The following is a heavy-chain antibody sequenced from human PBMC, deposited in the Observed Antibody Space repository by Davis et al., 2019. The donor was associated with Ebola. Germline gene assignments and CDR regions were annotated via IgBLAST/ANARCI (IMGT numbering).Heavy chain of an antibody. V-gene: IGHV4-39*01. CDR1: GGSISSSSYY. CDR3: ARQVRFLEWLPSYYYGMDV. Sequence: SETLSLTCTVSGGSISSSSYYWGWIRQPPGKGLEWIGSIYYSGSTYYNPSLKSRVTISVDTSKNQFSLKLSSVTAADTAVYYCARQVRFLEWLPSYYYGMDVWGKGTTVTVSS. D-gene: IGHD3-3*01. J-gene: IGHJ6*04. CDR2: IYYSGST.